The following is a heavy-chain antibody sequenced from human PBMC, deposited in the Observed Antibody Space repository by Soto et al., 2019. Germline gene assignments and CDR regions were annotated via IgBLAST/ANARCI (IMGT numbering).Heavy chain of an antibody. CDR2: ICVSVGST. V-gene: IGHV3-23*01. Sequence: GGSLRLSCAASGFTFSSYAMTWFRQSPGKGLEWVSAICVSVGSTYYAHSVKGRFTISRDNSKNTLYLQMNSLRAEDTALYYCAKGRSASCYSGMDVWGQGTTVTVSS. J-gene: IGHJ6*02. CDR3: AKGRSASCYSGMDV. CDR1: GFTFSSYA. D-gene: IGHD2-2*02.